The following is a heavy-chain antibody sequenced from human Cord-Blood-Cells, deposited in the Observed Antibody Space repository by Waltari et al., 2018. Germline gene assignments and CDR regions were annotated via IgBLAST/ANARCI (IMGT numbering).Heavy chain of an antibody. V-gene: IGHV3-15*01. CDR3: TTDVLEAFDI. Sequence: EVQLVESGGGLVKPGGSLRLSCAASGFTFSNAWMSWVRQAPGKGLEWVGRIKSKTECGTTDYAAPVKGRFTISRDDSKNTLYLQMNSLKTEDTAVYYCTTDVLEAFDIWGQGTMVTVSS. J-gene: IGHJ3*02. D-gene: IGHD2-8*01. CDR2: IKSKTECGTT. CDR1: GFTFSNAW.